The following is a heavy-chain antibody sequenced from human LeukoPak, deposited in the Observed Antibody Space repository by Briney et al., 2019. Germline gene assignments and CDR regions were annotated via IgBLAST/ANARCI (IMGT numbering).Heavy chain of an antibody. CDR3: ARGGSGSYWFDP. CDR2: IWYDGSNK. CDR1: GFTFSSYS. V-gene: IGHV3-33*01. J-gene: IGHJ5*02. D-gene: IGHD1-26*01. Sequence: PGGSLRLSCAASGFTFSSYSMHWVRQAPGKGLEWVAVIWYDGSNKYYADSVKGRFTISRDNSKNTLYLQMDSLRAGDTAVYYCARGGSGSYWFDPWGQGTLVTVSS.